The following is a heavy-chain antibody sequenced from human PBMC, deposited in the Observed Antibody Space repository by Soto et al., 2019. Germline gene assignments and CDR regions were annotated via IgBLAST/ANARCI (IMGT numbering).Heavy chain of an antibody. V-gene: IGHV3-11*01. Sequence: PGGSLRLSCAASGFPFSDYYMSWIRQAPGKGLEWVSYISSSGSTIYYADSVKGRFTISRDNAKNSLYLQMNSLRAEDTAVYYCARRSGGSSYDAFDIWGQGTMVTVSS. CDR2: ISSSGSTI. CDR1: GFPFSDYY. D-gene: IGHD2-15*01. CDR3: ARRSGGSSYDAFDI. J-gene: IGHJ3*02.